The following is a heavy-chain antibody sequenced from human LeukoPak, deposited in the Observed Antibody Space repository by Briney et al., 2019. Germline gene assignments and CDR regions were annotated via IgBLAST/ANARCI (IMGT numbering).Heavy chain of an antibody. CDR3: AKGGEDDILTGYFDY. J-gene: IGHJ4*02. CDR2: ISGSGGST. Sequence: GGSLRLSCAASGFTFSSYAMSWVRQAPGKGLEWVSAISGSGGSTYYADSVKGRFTISRDNSKNTLYLQMNSLRAEDTAVYYCAKGGEDDILTGYFDYWGQGTLVTVSS. CDR1: GFTFSSYA. V-gene: IGHV3-23*01. D-gene: IGHD3-9*01.